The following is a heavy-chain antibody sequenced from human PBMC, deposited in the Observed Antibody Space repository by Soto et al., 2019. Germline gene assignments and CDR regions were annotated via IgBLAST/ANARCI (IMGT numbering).Heavy chain of an antibody. J-gene: IGHJ4*02. Sequence: VQVVETGGGLIQPGGSLRLSCAVSGFTVSSNYMSWIRQPPGKGLEWVGSLFYGGTIDYNASLKSRLTISVDTSKNQFSLKLRSVTAADTAVYYCVRHRGLAPVYWGQGTLVTASS. CDR1: GFTVSSNY. V-gene: IGHV4-39*01. D-gene: IGHD3-10*01. CDR2: LFYGGTI. CDR3: VRHRGLAPVY.